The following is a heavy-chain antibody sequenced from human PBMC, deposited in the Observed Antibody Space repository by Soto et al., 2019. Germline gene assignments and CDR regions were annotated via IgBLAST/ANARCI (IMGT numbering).Heavy chain of an antibody. CDR2: ISYDGSNK. CDR1: GFTFSSYG. Sequence: QVQLVESGGGVVQPGRSLRLSCAASGFTFSSYGMHWVRQAPGKGLEWVAVISYDGSNKYYADSVKGRFTISRDNSKNTLYLQMNSLRAEDTAVYYCAKYRALDNWNYFDYWGQGPLVTVSS. D-gene: IGHD1-20*01. CDR3: AKYRALDNWNYFDY. J-gene: IGHJ4*02. V-gene: IGHV3-30*18.